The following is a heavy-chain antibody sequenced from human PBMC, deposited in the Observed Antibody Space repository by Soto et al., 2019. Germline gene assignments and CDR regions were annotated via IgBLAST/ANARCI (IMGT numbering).Heavy chain of an antibody. V-gene: IGHV3-21*01. Sequence: GGSLRLSCAASGFTFSSYSMNWVRQAPGKGLEWVSSISSSSSYIYYADSVKGRFTISRDNAKNSLYLQMNSLRAEDTAVYYCAREGGGSSDYYYYYGMDVWGQGTTVTVSS. CDR2: ISSSSSYI. CDR1: GFTFSSYS. CDR3: AREGGGSSDYYYYYGMDV. J-gene: IGHJ6*02. D-gene: IGHD6-6*01.